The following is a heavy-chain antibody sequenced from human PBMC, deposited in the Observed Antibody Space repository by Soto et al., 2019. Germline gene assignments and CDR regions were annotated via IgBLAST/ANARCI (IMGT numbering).Heavy chain of an antibody. D-gene: IGHD2-8*01. V-gene: IGHV1-2*04. J-gene: IGHJ6*02. Sequence: AASVKVSCKASGYSFTDYHIHWVRQAPGQGLEWLGRINPKSGGTSTAQKLQGWVTMTTDTSTSTAYMELTRLRSDDTAVYFCAREHAVDCCNGLCSFFYIHEMDVWGQGTMVTVSS. CDR3: AREHAVDCCNGLCSFFYIHEMDV. CDR2: INPKSGGT. CDR1: GYSFTDYH.